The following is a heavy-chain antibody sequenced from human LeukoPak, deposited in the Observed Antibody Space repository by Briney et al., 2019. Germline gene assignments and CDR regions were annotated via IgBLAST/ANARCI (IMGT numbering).Heavy chain of an antibody. J-gene: IGHJ5*02. CDR2: IYNSGST. D-gene: IGHD3-16*02. CDR3: ARAPYYDYLWGSYRPPPPWFDP. Sequence: PSETLSLTCTVSGGSISRGGDYWSWIRQHPGKGLEWIGYIYNSGSTYYNPSLKSRVTISVDTSKNQFSLKLSSVTAADTAVYYCARAPYYDYLWGSYRPPPPWFDPWGQGTLVPVSS. CDR1: GGSISRGGDY. V-gene: IGHV4-31*03.